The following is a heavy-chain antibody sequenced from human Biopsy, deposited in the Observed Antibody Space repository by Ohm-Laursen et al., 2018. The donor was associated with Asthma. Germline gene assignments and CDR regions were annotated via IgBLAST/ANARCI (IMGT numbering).Heavy chain of an antibody. CDR3: ARGRGYCRDGNCYNYYFEN. CDR2: IEYSGTT. CDR1: VPSNSRGGYH. V-gene: IGHV4-31*11. D-gene: IGHD2-15*01. J-gene: IGHJ4*02. Sequence: SETQSLTRAVSVPSNSRGGYHWTSIRYHPGSGLGWNGHIEYSGTTYYNPSLKSRVSLSPDTSKNQFSLRLSSLTAADTAVYYCARGRGYCRDGNCYNYYFENWGQGTLVTVSS.